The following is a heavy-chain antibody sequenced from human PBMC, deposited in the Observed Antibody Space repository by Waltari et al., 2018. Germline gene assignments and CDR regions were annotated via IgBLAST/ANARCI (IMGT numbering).Heavy chain of an antibody. J-gene: IGHJ4*02. CDR2: ISYDGSNK. CDR3: TTVSGWDHDY. CDR1: GFTFSSYA. Sequence: QVQLVESGGGVVQPGRSLRLSCAASGFTFSSYAMHWVRQAPGKGLEWVAVISYDGSNKYYADSVKGRFIISRDNSKNTLYLQMNSLKTEDTAVYYCTTVSGWDHDYWGQGTLVIVSS. V-gene: IGHV3-30-3*01. D-gene: IGHD1-26*01.